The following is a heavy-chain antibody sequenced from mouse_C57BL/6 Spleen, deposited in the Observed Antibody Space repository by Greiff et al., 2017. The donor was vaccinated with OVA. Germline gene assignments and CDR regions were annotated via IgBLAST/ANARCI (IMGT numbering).Heavy chain of an antibody. V-gene: IGHV1-14*01. CDR1: GYTFTSYV. Sequence: VQLQQSGPELVKPGASVKMSCKASGYTFTSYVMHWVKQKPGQGLEWIGYIYPYNDGTKYNEKFKGKATLTSDKSSSTAYMELSSLTSEDSAVYYCARAYYSNYGGVYVDYWGQGTTLTVSS. D-gene: IGHD2-5*01. CDR2: IYPYNDGT. J-gene: IGHJ2*01. CDR3: ARAYYSNYGGVYVDY.